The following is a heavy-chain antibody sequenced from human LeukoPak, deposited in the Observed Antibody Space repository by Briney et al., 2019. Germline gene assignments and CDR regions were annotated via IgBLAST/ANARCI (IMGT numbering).Heavy chain of an antibody. CDR1: GGSISSYY. Sequence: SETLSLTCTVPGGSISSYYWSWIRQSPGKGLEWIGYIYYSGSTNYNPSLKSRVTISVDTSKNQFSLKLSSVTAADTAVYYCARVSPPSLYYVDYDYWGQGTLVTVSS. CDR2: IYYSGST. D-gene: IGHD4-17*01. J-gene: IGHJ4*02. V-gene: IGHV4-59*01. CDR3: ARVSPPSLYYVDYDY.